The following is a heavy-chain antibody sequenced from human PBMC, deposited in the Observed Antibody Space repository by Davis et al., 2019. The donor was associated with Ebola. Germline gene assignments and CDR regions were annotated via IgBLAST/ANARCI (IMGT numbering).Heavy chain of an antibody. CDR1: GFTFSGSA. V-gene: IGHV3-73*01. D-gene: IGHD6-19*01. CDR3: SVAVAGRVDY. CDR2: IRSKANSYAT. J-gene: IGHJ4*02. Sequence: GESLKIPCAASGFTFSGSAMHWVRQASGKGLEWVGRIRSKANSYATAYAASVNGRFTISRDDSKNTSYLQMNSLKTEDTAVYYCSVAVAGRVDYWGQGTLVTVSS.